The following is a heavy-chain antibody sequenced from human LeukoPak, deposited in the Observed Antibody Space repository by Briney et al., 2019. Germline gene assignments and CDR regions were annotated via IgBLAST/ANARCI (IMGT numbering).Heavy chain of an antibody. J-gene: IGHJ4*02. CDR1: GFTFSTYA. CDR2: VNGNGGST. V-gene: IGHV3-23*01. D-gene: IGHD3-16*02. CDR3: AKSLYGGCDY. Sequence: GGSLRLSCAASGFTFSTYAMSWVRQAPGKGPEWVSGVNGNGGSTSYADSVKGRFTISRDNSKNTVYLQMNSLRVEDTAVYYCAKSLYGGCDYWGQGTVVTVSS.